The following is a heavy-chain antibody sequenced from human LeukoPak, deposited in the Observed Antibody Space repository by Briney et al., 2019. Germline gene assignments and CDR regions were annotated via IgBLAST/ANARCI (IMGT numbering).Heavy chain of an antibody. D-gene: IGHD3/OR15-3a*01. CDR1: GFTFDDYA. CDR2: ISWNSGSI. CDR3: AKGRGLVSPDDH. Sequence: PGGSLRLSCAGSGFTFDDYAMHWVRQAPGKGLEWVSGISWNSGSIGYADSVKGRFTISRDNAKNSLYLQMNSLKAEDTAVYYCAKGRGLVSPDDHWGQGTLVTVSS. V-gene: IGHV3-9*01. J-gene: IGHJ4*02.